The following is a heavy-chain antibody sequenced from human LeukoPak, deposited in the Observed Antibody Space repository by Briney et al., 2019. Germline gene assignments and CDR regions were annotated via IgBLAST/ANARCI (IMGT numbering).Heavy chain of an antibody. CDR3: AKVALGSEYYDSMWEDWYFDL. CDR2: ISGSGGST. CDR1: GFTFSSYA. V-gene: IGHV3-23*01. Sequence: GGSLRLSCAASGFTFSSYAMSWVRQAPGKGLEWVSAISGSGGSTYYADSVKGRFTISRDNSKNTLYLQMNSLRAEDTAVYYCAKVALGSEYYDSMWEDWYFDLWGRGTLVTVSS. J-gene: IGHJ2*01. D-gene: IGHD3-22*01.